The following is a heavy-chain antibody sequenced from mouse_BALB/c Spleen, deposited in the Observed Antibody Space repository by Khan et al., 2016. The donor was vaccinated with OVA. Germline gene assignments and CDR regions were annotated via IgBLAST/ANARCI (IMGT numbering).Heavy chain of an antibody. Sequence: QVQLKESGPGLVQPSQSLSITCTVSGFSLTNYGVHWIRQSPGKGLEWLGVIWSGGSTDYDATFISRLSISKENSKSQVFFKMNSLQANDTAIYYCARNYDYDDGLAYWGQGTLVTVS. J-gene: IGHJ3*01. V-gene: IGHV2-2*02. CDR1: GFSLTNYG. CDR3: ARNYDYDDGLAY. D-gene: IGHD2-4*01. CDR2: IWSGGST.